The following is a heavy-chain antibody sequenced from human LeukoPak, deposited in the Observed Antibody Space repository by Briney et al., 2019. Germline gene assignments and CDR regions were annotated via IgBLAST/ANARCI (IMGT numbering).Heavy chain of an antibody. D-gene: IGHD5-18*01. CDR2: IYYSGST. CDR1: GGSISSYY. J-gene: IGHJ4*02. CDR3: ARVKSGGYSYGWEFDY. Sequence: SETLSLTYTVSGGSISSYYWSWVRQPPGKGLECIGYIYYSGSTNYNPSLKSRVTISVDTSKNQFSLKLSSVTAADKAVYYCARVKSGGYSYGWEFDYWGQGTLVTVSS. V-gene: IGHV4-59*01.